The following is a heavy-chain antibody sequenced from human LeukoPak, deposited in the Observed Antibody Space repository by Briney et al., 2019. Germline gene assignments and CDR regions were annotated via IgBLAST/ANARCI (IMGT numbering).Heavy chain of an antibody. D-gene: IGHD6-13*01. CDR2: ISSSSSYI. Sequence: GGSLRLSCAASGFTFSSYSMNWVRQAPGKGLEWVSSISSSSSYIYYADSVKGRFTISRDNAKNSLYLQMNSLRAEDTAVYYCARALSVIAAAGTTHDYWGQGTLVTVSS. J-gene: IGHJ4*02. CDR3: ARALSVIAAAGTTHDY. V-gene: IGHV3-21*01. CDR1: GFTFSSYS.